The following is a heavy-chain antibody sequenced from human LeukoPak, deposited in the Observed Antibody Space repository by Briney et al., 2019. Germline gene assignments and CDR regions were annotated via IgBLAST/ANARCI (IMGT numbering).Heavy chain of an antibody. CDR3: VGGTGWRLDS. CDR2: IKQDGSEE. J-gene: IGHJ1*01. D-gene: IGHD6-19*01. V-gene: IGHV3-7*05. Sequence: GGSLRLSCAASGFTFSTYWMNWVRQAPGKGLEWVAIIKQDGSEEFYVDSVKGRFIISRDNAKNSLYLQMSSLRVEDTAVYYCVGGTGWRLDSWCQGTLVTVSS. CDR1: GFTFSTYW.